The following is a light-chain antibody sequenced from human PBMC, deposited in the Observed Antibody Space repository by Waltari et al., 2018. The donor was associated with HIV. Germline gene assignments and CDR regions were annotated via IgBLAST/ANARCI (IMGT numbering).Light chain of an antibody. V-gene: IGLV1-51*01. CDR2: DNT. CDR1: SSNPWRHH. Sequence: QSVFTQPPSVSAAPGHKVPSSSPDSSSNPWRHHVSWYQQLPGAAPQLLIYDNTGRPSGIPDRFSGSKSGTSATLGITGLQTGDEADYYCGTWDSSLGGWVFGGGTKLAVL. J-gene: IGLJ3*02. CDR3: GTWDSSLGGWV.